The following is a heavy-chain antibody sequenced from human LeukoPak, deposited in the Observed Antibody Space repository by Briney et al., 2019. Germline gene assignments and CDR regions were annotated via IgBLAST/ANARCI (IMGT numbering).Heavy chain of an antibody. Sequence: SETLSLTCTVSGDSISSSSYYWGRIRQPPGKGLEWIGTIYHTGSTYYTPSLGSRVTISVDTSKNEFSLNLNSVTAADTAVYYCARAGWIITSGIDYWGQGALVTVSS. CDR1: GDSISSSSYY. CDR3: ARAGWIITSGIDY. CDR2: IYHTGST. D-gene: IGHD3-10*01. V-gene: IGHV4-39*07. J-gene: IGHJ4*02.